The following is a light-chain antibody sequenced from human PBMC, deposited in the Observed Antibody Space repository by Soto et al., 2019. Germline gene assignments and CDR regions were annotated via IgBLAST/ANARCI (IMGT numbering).Light chain of an antibody. CDR2: TAS. Sequence: DIQMTQYPSSLSASVGDRVTITCRASQSISSYLNWNQHKPGKAPKLLIYTASSLQSGVPSRLSGSATGTALTLTISRLPPEDFANYYCQQSYSTTYTFGQGTQLEIK. CDR1: QSISSY. V-gene: IGKV1-39*01. CDR3: QQSYSTTYT. J-gene: IGKJ2*01.